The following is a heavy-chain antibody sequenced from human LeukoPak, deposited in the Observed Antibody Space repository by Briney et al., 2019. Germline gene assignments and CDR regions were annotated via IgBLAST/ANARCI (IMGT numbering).Heavy chain of an antibody. J-gene: IGHJ4*02. CDR3: ARGPTPIAAAGRYFDY. D-gene: IGHD6-13*01. CDR1: GFTFSSYS. V-gene: IGHV3-21*01. CDR2: ISSSSSYI. Sequence: KTGGSLRLSCAASGFTFSSYSMNWVRQAPGKGLEWVSSISSSSSYIYYADSVKGRFTISRDYSKNTLFLQMNSLRAEDTAVYYCARGPTPIAAAGRYFDYWGQGTLVTVSS.